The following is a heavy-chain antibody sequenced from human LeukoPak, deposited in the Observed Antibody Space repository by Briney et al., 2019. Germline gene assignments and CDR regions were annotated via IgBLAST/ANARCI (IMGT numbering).Heavy chain of an antibody. CDR1: GGTFSSYA. CDR3: ARSGFTMVRGVIPPLDY. D-gene: IGHD3-10*01. CDR2: IIPIFGTA. J-gene: IGHJ4*02. V-gene: IGHV1-69*05. Sequence: SVKVSCKASGGTFSSYAISWVRQAPGQGLEWMGRIIPIFGTANYAQKFQGRVTTTTDESTSTAYMELSSLRSEDTAVYYCARSGFTMVRGVIPPLDYWGQGTLVTVSS.